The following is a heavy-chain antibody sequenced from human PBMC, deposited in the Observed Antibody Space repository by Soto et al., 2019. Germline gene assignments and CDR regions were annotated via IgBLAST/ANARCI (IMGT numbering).Heavy chain of an antibody. V-gene: IGHV3-73*01. CDR2: IRSKADNYAT. D-gene: IGHD2-2*01. CDR3: SRQTVSCHDY. CDR1: GFTFSGSH. J-gene: IGHJ4*02. Sequence: EVQLVESGGGLVQPGGFLKLSCAASGFTFSGSHMHWVRQASGKGLEWVGHIRSKADNYATAYAASVKGRFLISRDDSKNTAYLQMNSLNTEDTAVYYCSRQTVSCHDYWGQGILVTVSS.